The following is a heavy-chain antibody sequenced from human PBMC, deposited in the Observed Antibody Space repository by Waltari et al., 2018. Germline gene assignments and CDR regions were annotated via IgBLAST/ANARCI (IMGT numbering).Heavy chain of an antibody. D-gene: IGHD2-21*02. CDR1: GYSFTSYW. Sequence: EVQLVQSGAEAKKPGESLKISCKGSGYSFTSYWIGWVRQMPGKGLEWMGIIYPGDSDTRYSPSFQGQVTISADKSISTAYLQWSSLKASDTAMYYCARHEAYCGGDCYSGGWFDPWGQGTLVTVSS. V-gene: IGHV5-51*01. CDR3: ARHEAYCGGDCYSGGWFDP. J-gene: IGHJ5*02. CDR2: IYPGDSDT.